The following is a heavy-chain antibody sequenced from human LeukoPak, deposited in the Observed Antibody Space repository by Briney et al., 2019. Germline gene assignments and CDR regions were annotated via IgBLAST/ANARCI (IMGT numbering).Heavy chain of an antibody. V-gene: IGHV6-1*01. J-gene: IGHJ4*02. CDR1: GDSVSTNSAA. CDR3: ARGHHYYDSSGYYYEGLDY. CDR2: TYFRSEWYY. D-gene: IGHD3-22*01. Sequence: SQTLSLTCAISGDSVSTNSAAWNWIRQSPSRGLEWLGRTYFRSEWYYDYAVSVKSRITIKPDTSKNQFSLHMHSLTPDDTAVYFCARGHHYYDSSGYYYEGLDYRGQGTPVAVSS.